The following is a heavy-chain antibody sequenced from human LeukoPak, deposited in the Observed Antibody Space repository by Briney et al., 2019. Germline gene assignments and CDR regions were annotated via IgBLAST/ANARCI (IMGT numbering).Heavy chain of an antibody. Sequence: TGGSLRLSCAASGFTFDDYGMSWVRQAPGKGLEWFSGINWNGGSTGYADSVKGRFTISRDNAKNSLYLQMNSLRAEDTALYYCAREGAEYDILTGYYRYYYYMDVWGKGTTVTVSS. CDR2: INWNGGST. V-gene: IGHV3-20*04. D-gene: IGHD3-9*01. CDR1: GFTFDDYG. CDR3: AREGAEYDILTGYYRYYYYMDV. J-gene: IGHJ6*03.